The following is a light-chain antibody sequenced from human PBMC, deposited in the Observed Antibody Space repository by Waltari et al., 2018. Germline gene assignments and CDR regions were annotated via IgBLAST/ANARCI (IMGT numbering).Light chain of an antibody. V-gene: IGLV2-23*01. CDR1: SRDVGPYNL. Sequence: QSALTQPASVSGSPGQSISISCIGTSRDVGPYNLVSWYQHHPGKAPKLIVFEASKRPSGVSKRVSGSKAANTASLIISGLQAAYEADYYCCSYAGSGSWVFGGGTKVTVI. J-gene: IGLJ3*02. CDR3: CSYAGSGSWV. CDR2: EAS.